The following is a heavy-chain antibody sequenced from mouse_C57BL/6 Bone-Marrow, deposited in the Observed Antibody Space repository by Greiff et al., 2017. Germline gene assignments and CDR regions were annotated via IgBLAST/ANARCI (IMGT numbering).Heavy chain of an antibody. CDR3: ARGRTTVVRYFDV. CDR2: IYPSDSET. D-gene: IGHD1-1*01. CDR1: GYTFTSYW. V-gene: IGHV1-61*01. J-gene: IGHJ1*03. Sequence: QVQLQQPGAELVRPGSSVKLSCKASGYTFTSYWMDWVKQRPGQGLEGIGNIYPSDSETHYNQKFKDKATLTVDKSSSTAYMQLSSLTSEYSAVYYCARGRTTVVRYFDVWGTGTTLTVSS.